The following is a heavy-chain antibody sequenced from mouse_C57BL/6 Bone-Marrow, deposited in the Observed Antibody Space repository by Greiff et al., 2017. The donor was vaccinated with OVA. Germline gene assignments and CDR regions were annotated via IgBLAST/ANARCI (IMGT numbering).Heavy chain of an antibody. CDR1: GFTFSSYG. V-gene: IGHV5-6*02. J-gene: IGHJ3*01. CDR3: ARHKTMVTTTGFAY. D-gene: IGHD2-2*01. Sequence: DVMLVESGGDLVKPGGSLKLSCAASGFTFSSYGMSWVRQTPDKRLEWVATISSGGSYTYYPDSVQGRFTISRDNAKNTLYLQMSSLKSEDTAMYYCARHKTMVTTTGFAYWGQGTLVTVSA. CDR2: ISSGGSYT.